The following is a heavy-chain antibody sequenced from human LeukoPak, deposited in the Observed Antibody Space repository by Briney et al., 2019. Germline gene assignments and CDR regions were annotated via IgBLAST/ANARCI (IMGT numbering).Heavy chain of an antibody. CDR3: TRVSIHGDSDY. J-gene: IGHJ4*02. CDR2: IYTSGST. CDR1: GGSISSGSYY. Sequence: SSETLSLTCTVSGGSISSGSYYWSWIRQPAGKGLEWIGRIYTSGSTNYNPSLKSRVTISVDTSKNQFSLNLSSVTSADTAVYFCTRVSIHGDSDYWGQGTLVTVSS. V-gene: IGHV4-61*02.